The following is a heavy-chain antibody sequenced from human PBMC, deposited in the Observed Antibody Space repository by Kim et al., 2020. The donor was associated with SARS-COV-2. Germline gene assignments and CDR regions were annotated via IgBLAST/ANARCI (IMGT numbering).Heavy chain of an antibody. Sequence: GGSLRLSCAASGFTFSSYGMHWVRQAPGKGLEWVAVISYDGSNKYYADSVKGRFTISRDNSKNTLYLQMNSLRAEDTAVYYCARAPSIVVVVAAIGGWFDPWGQGTLVTVSS. V-gene: IGHV3-33*05. J-gene: IGHJ5*02. CDR2: ISYDGSNK. CDR3: ARAPSIVVVVAAIGGWFDP. CDR1: GFTFSSYG. D-gene: IGHD2-15*01.